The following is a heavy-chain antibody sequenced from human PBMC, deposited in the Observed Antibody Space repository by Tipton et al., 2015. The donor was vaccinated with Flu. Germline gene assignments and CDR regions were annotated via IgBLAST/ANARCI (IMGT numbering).Heavy chain of an antibody. CDR2: IYYSGST. Sequence: TLSLTCTVSGGSISSGGYYWSWIRQHPGKGLEWIGYIYYSGSTYYNPSLKSRVTISVDTSKNQFFLKLSSVTAADTAVYYCAREGDYYDSSGPISLFYYWGQGTLVTVSS. J-gene: IGHJ4*02. CDR3: AREGDYYDSSGPISLFYY. CDR1: GGSISSGGYY. D-gene: IGHD3-22*01. V-gene: IGHV4-31*03.